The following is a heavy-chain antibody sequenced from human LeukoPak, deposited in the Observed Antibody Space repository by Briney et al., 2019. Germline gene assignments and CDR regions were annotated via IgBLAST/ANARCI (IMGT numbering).Heavy chain of an antibody. V-gene: IGHV5-51*01. CDR1: GYSINNYW. D-gene: IGHD2-15*01. CDR3: ARQEYCCGGSCYTWFDP. J-gene: IGHJ5*02. CDR2: IYPADSEI. Sequence: GESLKISCKGSGYSINNYWIGWVRQMPGKGLEWMGIIYPADSEIRYSPSFQGQVTISADKSISTAYLQWSSLKASDTAMYYCARQEYCCGGSCYTWFDPWGQGTLVTVSS.